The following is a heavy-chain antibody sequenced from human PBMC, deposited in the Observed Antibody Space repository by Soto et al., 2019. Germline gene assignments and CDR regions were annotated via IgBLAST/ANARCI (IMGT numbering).Heavy chain of an antibody. CDR1: GFTFSSYS. V-gene: IGHV3-21*01. CDR3: ARESNLLGELFDYYYYMDV. J-gene: IGHJ6*03. CDR2: ISRSSSYI. Sequence: EVQLVESGGGLVKPGGSLRLSCAASGFTFSSYSMNWVRQAPGKGLEWVSSISRSSSYIHYADSMKGRFTISRDNAKNSLYLQMNSLRAEDTAVYYCARESNLLGELFDYYYYMDVWGKGTTVTVSS. D-gene: IGHD3-10*01.